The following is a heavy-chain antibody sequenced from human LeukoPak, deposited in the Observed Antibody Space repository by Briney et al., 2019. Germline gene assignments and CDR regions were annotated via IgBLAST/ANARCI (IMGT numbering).Heavy chain of an antibody. CDR1: GGSISTGGYY. CDR3: ASFNMVRGADS. Sequence: PSETLSLTCTVSGGSISTGGYYWSWVRQHPGKGLEWIGYIYYSGTTYYNPSLRSRLTISVDTSKNQFSLKLISVTAADTAVYYCASFNMVRGADSWGQGTLVTVSS. V-gene: IGHV4-31*03. CDR2: IYYSGTT. J-gene: IGHJ4*02. D-gene: IGHD3-10*01.